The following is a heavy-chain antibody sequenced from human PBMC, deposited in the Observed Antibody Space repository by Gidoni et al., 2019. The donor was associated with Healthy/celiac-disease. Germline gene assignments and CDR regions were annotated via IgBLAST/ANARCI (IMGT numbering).Heavy chain of an antibody. Sequence: QVQLQDSCPGLVKPSQTLSLPCPVSGRSISSAGYYWSWIRQHPGKGLEWIGYIYYSGSTYYNPSLKSRVTISVDTSKNQFSLKLSSVTAADTAVYYCARVRAAAVVNLNWFDPWGQGTLVTVSS. CDR3: ARVRAAAVVNLNWFDP. CDR1: GRSISSAGYY. D-gene: IGHD6-13*01. V-gene: IGHV4-31*03. J-gene: IGHJ5*02. CDR2: IYYSGST.